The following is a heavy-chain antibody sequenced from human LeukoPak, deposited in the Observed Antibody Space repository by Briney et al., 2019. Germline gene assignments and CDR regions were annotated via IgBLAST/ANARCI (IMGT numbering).Heavy chain of an antibody. CDR1: GFTFSTYA. Sequence: PGGSLRLSCAASGFTFSTYAMSWVRQAPGKGLEWVSVISGDGVSILHADSVKGRFTISRDNSKNTLYLQMNSLRAEDTAVYYCASIQSSSWYHYFDYWGQGTLVTVSS. J-gene: IGHJ4*02. CDR3: ASIQSSSWYHYFDY. V-gene: IGHV3-23*01. CDR2: ISGDGVSI. D-gene: IGHD6-13*01.